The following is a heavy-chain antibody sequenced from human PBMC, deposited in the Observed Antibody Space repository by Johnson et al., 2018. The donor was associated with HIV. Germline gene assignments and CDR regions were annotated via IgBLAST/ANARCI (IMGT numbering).Heavy chain of an antibody. CDR3: TRVPYYDSSGYYLRAFDI. V-gene: IGHV3-49*04. D-gene: IGHD3-22*01. Sequence: VQVVESGGGLVQPGGSLRLSCTASGFTFADYVMTWVRQAPGKGLEWVGFIRSKAYGGTKEYAASVKGRFTITRDDSKSIGYLQMNSLKTEDTAVYYCTRVPYYDSSGYYLRAFDIWGQGTMVTVSS. CDR2: IRSKAYGGTK. CDR1: GFTFADYV. J-gene: IGHJ3*02.